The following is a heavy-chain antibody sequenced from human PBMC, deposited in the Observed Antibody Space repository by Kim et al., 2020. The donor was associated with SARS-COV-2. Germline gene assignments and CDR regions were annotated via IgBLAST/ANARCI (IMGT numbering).Heavy chain of an antibody. J-gene: IGHJ4*02. Sequence: GGSLRLSCAASGFTFSSYAMHWVRQAPGKGLEWVAVISYDGSNKYYADSVKGRFTISRDNSKNTLYLQMNSLRAEDTAVYYCARVLWGGNSLDYWGQGTLVTVSS. V-gene: IGHV3-30-3*01. CDR3: ARVLWGGNSLDY. CDR1: GFTFSSYA. D-gene: IGHD2-21*02. CDR2: ISYDGSNK.